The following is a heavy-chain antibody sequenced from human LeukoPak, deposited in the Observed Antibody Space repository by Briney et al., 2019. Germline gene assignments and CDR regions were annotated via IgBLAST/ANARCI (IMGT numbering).Heavy chain of an antibody. D-gene: IGHD3-22*01. CDR2: ISYDGSNK. CDR1: GFTFSSYG. J-gene: IGHJ4*02. V-gene: IGHV3-30*18. Sequence: PGGSLRLSCAASGFTFSSYGMHWVRQAPGKGLEWVAVISYDGSNKYYADSVKGRFTISRDNSKNTLYLQMNSLRAEDTAVYYCAKADSSGYRWGQGTLVTVSS. CDR3: AKADSSGYR.